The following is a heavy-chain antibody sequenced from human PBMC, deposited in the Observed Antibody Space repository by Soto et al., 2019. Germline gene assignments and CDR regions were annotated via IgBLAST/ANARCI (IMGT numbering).Heavy chain of an antibody. Sequence: GGSLRLSCAASGLTLSGYAMDWVRPDPGKGLEYVSGISTNGVGTYYANSVQGRFTISRDNSKNTVYLQMGSLRPEDMAVYYCARRARPDFYYMDVWGKGTTVTVSS. D-gene: IGHD6-6*01. CDR2: ISTNGVGT. V-gene: IGHV3-64*01. CDR3: ARRARPDFYYMDV. CDR1: GLTLSGYA. J-gene: IGHJ6*03.